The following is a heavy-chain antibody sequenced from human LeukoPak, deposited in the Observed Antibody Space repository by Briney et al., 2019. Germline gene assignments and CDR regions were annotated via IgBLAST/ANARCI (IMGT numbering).Heavy chain of an antibody. CDR3: ARDSRIATGDLDY. Sequence: ASVKVSCTASGYTFTSYAMHWVRQAPGQRLEWMGWINAGTGSTKYSQKFQGTVTITRDTSATTAYMELSSLTSEDTAVYYCARDSRIATGDLDYWGQGTLVTVSS. D-gene: IGHD6-13*01. CDR2: INAGTGST. CDR1: GYTFTSYA. J-gene: IGHJ4*02. V-gene: IGHV1-3*01.